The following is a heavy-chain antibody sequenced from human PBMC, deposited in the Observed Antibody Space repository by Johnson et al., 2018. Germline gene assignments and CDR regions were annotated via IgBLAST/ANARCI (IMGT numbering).Heavy chain of an antibody. Sequence: QVQLVQSGAEVKKPGSSVKISCKASGGTFSSYTMSWVRQAPGQGLEWMGRIIPILGVPNYAQKFQGRVTMTADKSTSTVYMELSSLRSEDSAVYYCAGGYGDYEFGYDGRDVWGQGTTVTVSS. J-gene: IGHJ6*02. CDR2: IIPILGVP. CDR3: AGGYGDYEFGYDGRDV. V-gene: IGHV1-69*04. CDR1: GGTFSSYT. D-gene: IGHD4-17*01.